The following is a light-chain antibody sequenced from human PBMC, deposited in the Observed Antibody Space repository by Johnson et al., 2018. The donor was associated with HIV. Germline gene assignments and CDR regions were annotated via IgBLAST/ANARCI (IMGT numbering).Light chain of an antibody. CDR1: SSNIGNNY. CDR2: ENN. Sequence: QSVLTQPPSVSAAPGQKVTISCSGSSSNIGNNYVSWYQQLPGTAPKLLIYENNKLPSGIPDRFSGSKSGTSATLGITGLQTGDEADCYCGTWDSSLSAYVFGTGSNVTVL. J-gene: IGLJ1*01. V-gene: IGLV1-51*01. CDR3: GTWDSSLSAYV.